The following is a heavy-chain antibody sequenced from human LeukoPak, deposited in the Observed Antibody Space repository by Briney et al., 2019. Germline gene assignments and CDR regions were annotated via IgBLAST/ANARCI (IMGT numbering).Heavy chain of an antibody. Sequence: SETLSLTCAVSRYSISSGYYWGWIRQPPGKGLEWIGSIYHSGSTYYNPSLKSLVTISVDTSKTQFYLKLTSVTAADPAVYYCARLTGSYCFDYWGQGTLVTVST. CDR3: ARLTGSYCFDY. CDR2: IYHSGST. D-gene: IGHD1-26*01. CDR1: RYSISSGYY. J-gene: IGHJ4*02. V-gene: IGHV4-38-2*01.